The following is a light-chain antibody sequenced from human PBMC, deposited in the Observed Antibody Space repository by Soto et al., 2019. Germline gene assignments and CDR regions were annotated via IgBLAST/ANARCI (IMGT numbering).Light chain of an antibody. J-gene: IGKJ4*01. V-gene: IGKV3-15*01. CDR2: DTS. CDR3: QQYNHWPRMLA. CDR1: QSLTSN. Sequence: EIILTQSPAPLYVSQGERATLSCRASQSLTSNLAGYQQRPGQAPRLLIYDTSTRATDIPARFSGSGSGTEFTLTIASLQSEDFAVYYCQQYNHWPRMLAFGGGTRV.